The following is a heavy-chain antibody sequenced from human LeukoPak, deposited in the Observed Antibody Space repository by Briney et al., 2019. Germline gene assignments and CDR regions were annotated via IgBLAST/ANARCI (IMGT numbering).Heavy chain of an antibody. CDR3: ATLGEYYDSSGYYYN. Sequence: SETLSLTCAVYGGSFSGYYWSWIRQPPGKGLEWIGEINHSGSTSYNPSFKSRVTISVDTSKNQFSLKLTSVTAADTAVYYCATLGEYYDSSGYYYNWGQGTLVTVSS. V-gene: IGHV4-34*01. J-gene: IGHJ4*02. CDR2: INHSGST. D-gene: IGHD3-22*01. CDR1: GGSFSGYY.